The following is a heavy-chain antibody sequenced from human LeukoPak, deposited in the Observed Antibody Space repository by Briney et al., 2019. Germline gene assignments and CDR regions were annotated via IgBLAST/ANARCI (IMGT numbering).Heavy chain of an antibody. V-gene: IGHV3-23*01. CDR3: VNGGYDYVEVAYFDF. CDR1: GFSFNNYA. D-gene: IGHD5-12*01. CDR2: IIASSGST. J-gene: IGHJ4*02. Sequence: PGGSLRLSCAASGFSFNNYAMRWVRQAPGKGLEWVSIIIASSGSTFYADSVKGRFTISRDNSKNTLYLQMNSLRVEDTAVYYCVNGGYDYVEVAYFDFWGQGTLVTVSS.